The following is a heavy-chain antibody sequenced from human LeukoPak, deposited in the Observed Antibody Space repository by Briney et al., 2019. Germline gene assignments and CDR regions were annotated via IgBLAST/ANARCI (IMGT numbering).Heavy chain of an antibody. CDR3: ASGDY. CDR2: MSYSGST. V-gene: IGHV4-39*07. Sequence: SETLSLTCTVSGDSIRSSSYYWGWIRQPPGKGLEWIGSMSYSGSTYYNSSLKSRVTISVDTSKNQFSLKLSSVTAADTAVYYCASGDYWGQGTLVTVSS. J-gene: IGHJ4*02. CDR1: GDSIRSSSYY.